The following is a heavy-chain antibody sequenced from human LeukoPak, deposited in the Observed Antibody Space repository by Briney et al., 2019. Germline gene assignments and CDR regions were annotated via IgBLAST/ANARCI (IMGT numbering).Heavy chain of an antibody. D-gene: IGHD2-21*02. Sequence: GGSLRLSCAASAFTFSTYSMNWVRQAPGKGLEWVSSISSSSSYIFYADSVRGRFTISRDNSKNTLYLQMNSLRAEDTAVYYCAKAWALTYLGGVDSWGQGTLVTVSS. CDR1: AFTFSTYS. CDR3: AKAWALTYLGGVDS. V-gene: IGHV3-21*04. J-gene: IGHJ4*02. CDR2: ISSSSSYI.